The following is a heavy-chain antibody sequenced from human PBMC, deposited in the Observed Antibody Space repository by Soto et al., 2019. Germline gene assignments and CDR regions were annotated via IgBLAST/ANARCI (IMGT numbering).Heavy chain of an antibody. CDR3: AKLKRITMIVVVPDAFDI. D-gene: IGHD3-22*01. CDR1: GFTFSSYA. V-gene: IGHV3-23*01. Sequence: GGSLRLSCAASGFTFSSYAMSWVRQAPGKRLEWVSAISGSGGSTYYADSVKGRFTISRDNSKNTLYLQMNSLRAEDTAVYYCAKLKRITMIVVVPDAFDIWGQGTMVTVS. CDR2: ISGSGGST. J-gene: IGHJ3*02.